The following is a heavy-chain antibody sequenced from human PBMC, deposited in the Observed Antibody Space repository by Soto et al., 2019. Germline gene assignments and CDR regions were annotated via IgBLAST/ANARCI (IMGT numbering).Heavy chain of an antibody. Sequence: SETLSLTCTVSGGSISSYYWSWIRQPPGKGLEWIGYIYYSGSTNYNPSLKSRVTISVDTSKNQFSLKLSSVTAADTAVYYFARDSSGWSSYYYYGMDVWGQGTTVTVSS. D-gene: IGHD6-19*01. CDR3: ARDSSGWSSYYYYGMDV. CDR1: GGSISSYY. V-gene: IGHV4-59*01. CDR2: IYYSGST. J-gene: IGHJ6*02.